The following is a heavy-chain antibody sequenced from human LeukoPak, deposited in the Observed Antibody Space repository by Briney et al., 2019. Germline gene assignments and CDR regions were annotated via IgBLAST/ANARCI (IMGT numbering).Heavy chain of an antibody. CDR1: GGYISSYY. CDR2: IYYSGST. V-gene: IGHV4-59*01. D-gene: IGHD5-24*01. J-gene: IGHJ4*02. CDR3: PRAERWLQLIDY. Sequence: SETLSLTCTVSGGYISSYYWSWIRQPPGKGLEWIGYIYYSGSTNYNPSLKGRVTISVGTSKNQFSLRLSSVTAADTAVYYCPRAERWLQLIDYWGQGTLVTVSS.